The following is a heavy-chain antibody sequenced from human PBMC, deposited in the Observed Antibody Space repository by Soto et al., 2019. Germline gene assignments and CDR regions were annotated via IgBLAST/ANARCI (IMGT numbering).Heavy chain of an antibody. V-gene: IGHV1-2*04. J-gene: IGHJ3*02. CDR1: GYTFTGYY. Sequence: ASVKVSCKASGYTFTGYYMHWVRQAPGQGLEWMGWINPNSGGTNYAQKFQGWVTMTRDTSISTAYMELSRLRSDDTAVYYCAIPYYSESSGYYSDAFDIWGQGTMVTVSS. CDR3: AIPYYSESSGYYSDAFDI. D-gene: IGHD3-22*01. CDR2: INPNSGGT.